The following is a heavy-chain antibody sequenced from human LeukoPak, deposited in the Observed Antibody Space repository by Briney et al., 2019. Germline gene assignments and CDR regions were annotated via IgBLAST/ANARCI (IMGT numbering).Heavy chain of an antibody. D-gene: IGHD6-13*01. V-gene: IGHV3-43D*03. CDR3: AKGTSSWHEFDY. Sequence: GALRLSCAASGFTFDDFAMHWVRQAPGMGLEWVSLITWDGGNTYYADSVKGRFTISRDNSKNSLYLHMNSLRAEDTALYYCAKGTSSWHEFDYWGQGTLVTVSS. CDR2: ITWDGGNT. CDR1: GFTFDDFA. J-gene: IGHJ4*02.